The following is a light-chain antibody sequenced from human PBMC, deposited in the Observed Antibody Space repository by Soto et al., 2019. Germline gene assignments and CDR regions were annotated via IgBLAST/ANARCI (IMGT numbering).Light chain of an antibody. CDR1: QSISSW. CDR2: DAS. J-gene: IGKJ1*01. CDR3: QQYGT. Sequence: DIQITPSPSAPSASVGDRVIISCRASQSISSWLAWYQQKPGKAPKLLIYDASSLESGVPSRFSGSGSGTEFTLTISSLQPDDFATYYCQQYGTFGQGTKVDIK. V-gene: IGKV1-5*01.